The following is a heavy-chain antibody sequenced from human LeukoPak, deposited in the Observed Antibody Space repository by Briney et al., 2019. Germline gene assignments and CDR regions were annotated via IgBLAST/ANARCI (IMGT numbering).Heavy chain of an antibody. CDR1: GFTVSSNY. J-gene: IGHJ4*02. CDR3: ARDGKGLTNYFDY. Sequence: GGSLRLSCAASGFTVSSNYMSWVRQAPGKGLEWVSYISRSGSTIRYADSVKGRFTISRDNAKNSLHLQMNSLRAEDTAVYYCARDGKGLTNYFDYWGQGTLVTVSS. D-gene: IGHD1-1*01. V-gene: IGHV3-11*01. CDR2: ISRSGSTI.